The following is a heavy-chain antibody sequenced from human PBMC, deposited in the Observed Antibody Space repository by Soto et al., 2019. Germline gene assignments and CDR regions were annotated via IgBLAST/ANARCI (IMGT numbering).Heavy chain of an antibody. V-gene: IGHV3-53*01. CDR2: IVSGGST. CDR3: ATDSRNVGIGYFDS. J-gene: IGHJ4*02. D-gene: IGHD1-26*01. CDR1: GFKVGSSY. Sequence: EVTVIESGGDLIEPGGSLRLSCAASGFKVGSSYVTWVRQAPGEGLEWVSVIVSGGSTHYADSVTGRFTVSRDVSNNTVYLHMSSLRAEDTAVYFCATDSRNVGIGYFDSWGLGTLVTVSS.